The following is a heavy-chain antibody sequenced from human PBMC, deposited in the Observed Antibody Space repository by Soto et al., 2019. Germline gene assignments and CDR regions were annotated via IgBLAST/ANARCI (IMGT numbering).Heavy chain of an antibody. CDR1: GFTFSSYW. J-gene: IGHJ6*02. CDR3: ATPHFTMVRGADRYYYYGMDV. Sequence: GGSLRLSCAASGFTFSSYWMHWVRQAPGKGLVWVSRINSDGSSTSYADSVKGRFTISRDNAKNTLYLQMNSLRAEDTAVYYCATPHFTMVRGADRYYYYGMDVWGQGTTVTVSS. D-gene: IGHD3-10*01. V-gene: IGHV3-74*01. CDR2: INSDGSST.